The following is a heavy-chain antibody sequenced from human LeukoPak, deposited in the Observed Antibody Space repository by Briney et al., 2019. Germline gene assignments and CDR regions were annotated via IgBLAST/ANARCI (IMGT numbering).Heavy chain of an antibody. CDR3: ARDVDV. CDR1: GFTVSSNY. Sequence: GGSLRLSCAASGFTVSSNYMSWVRQAPGKGLEWVSTIYSGGSTFYADSVKGRFTISRDNSRNTLYLQMNSLRVEDTAVYYCARDVDVWGKGTTVTISS. J-gene: IGHJ6*04. CDR2: IYSGGST. V-gene: IGHV3-53*01.